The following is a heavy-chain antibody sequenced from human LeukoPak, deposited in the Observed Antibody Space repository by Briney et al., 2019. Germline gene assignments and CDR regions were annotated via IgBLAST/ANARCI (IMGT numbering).Heavy chain of an antibody. CDR2: IWYDGSNK. D-gene: IGHD3-10*01. J-gene: IGHJ4*02. CDR3: ERGVSITYYYTWESHFHFDY. V-gene: IGHV3-33*01. Sequence: GGSLRLSCAASGFTFSSSGMNWVRQAPGKGLEWVAVIWYDGSNKYYSDSVKGRFTISRDNSKNTLYLQMNSLRAEDTAVYYWERGVSITYYYTWESHFHFDYWGQGTLVTVSS. CDR1: GFTFSSSG.